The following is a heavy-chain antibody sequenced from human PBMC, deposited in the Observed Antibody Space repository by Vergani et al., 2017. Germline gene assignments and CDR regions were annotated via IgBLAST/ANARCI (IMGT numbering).Heavy chain of an antibody. J-gene: IGHJ6*03. V-gene: IGHV4-61*02. CDR2: IYTSGST. CDR1: GGSISSGSYY. CDR3: AREALRFLDRDYYYYMDV. D-gene: IGHD3-3*01. Sequence: QVQLQESAPGLVKPSQTLSLTCTVSGGSISSGSYYWSWIRQPAGKGLEWVGRIYTSGSTNYNPALKSRVTMSVDTSKNQFSLKLSSVTAADTAVYYCAREALRFLDRDYYYYMDVWGKXP.